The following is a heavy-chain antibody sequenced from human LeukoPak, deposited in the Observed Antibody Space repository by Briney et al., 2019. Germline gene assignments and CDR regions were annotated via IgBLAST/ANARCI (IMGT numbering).Heavy chain of an antibody. J-gene: IGHJ4*02. D-gene: IGHD3-10*01. CDR1: GFTFSDYY. Sequence: KPGGSLRLSCAASGFTFSDYYMSWIRQAPGKGLEWVSYISSSSSYTNYADSVKGRFTISRDNAKNSLYLQMNSLRAEDTAVYYCARGRGYDSGSYYPIDYWGQGTLVTVSS. CDR2: ISSSSSYT. CDR3: ARGRGYDSGSYYPIDY. V-gene: IGHV3-11*05.